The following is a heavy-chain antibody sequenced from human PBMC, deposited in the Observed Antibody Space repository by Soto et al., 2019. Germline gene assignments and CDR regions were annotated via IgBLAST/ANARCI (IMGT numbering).Heavy chain of an antibody. D-gene: IGHD5-18*01. CDR2: INHSGST. Sequence: SETLSLTCAVYGGSFSGYYWSWIRQPPGKGLEWIGEINHSGSTNYNPSLKSRVTISVDTSKNQFSLKLSSVTAADTAVYYCARGSPDTAMVGDFDYWGQGTLVTVSS. J-gene: IGHJ4*02. V-gene: IGHV4-34*01. CDR3: ARGSPDTAMVGDFDY. CDR1: GGSFSGYY.